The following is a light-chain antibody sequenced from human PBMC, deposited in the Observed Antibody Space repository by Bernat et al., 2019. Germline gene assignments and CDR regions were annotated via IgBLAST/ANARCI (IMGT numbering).Light chain of an antibody. CDR3: QQYNTYPRT. J-gene: IGKJ1*01. Sequence: IQMTQSPSTLSASVGDRVTITCRASQSISGTLAWYQQKPTKAPKLLIYEASSLESGVPSRFSGSGSGPEFTLTISSLQPDDFATYYCQQYNTYPRTFGQGTKVEIK. CDR1: QSISGT. V-gene: IGKV1-5*03. CDR2: EAS.